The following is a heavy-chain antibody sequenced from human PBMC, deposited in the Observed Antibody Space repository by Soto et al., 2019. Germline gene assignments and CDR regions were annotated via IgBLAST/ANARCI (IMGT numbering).Heavy chain of an antibody. CDR3: AKDGWDIVVVPAAMDYYYYMDV. Sequence: GGSLRLSCAASGFTFSSYGMHWVRQAPGKGLEWVAVISYDGSNKYYADSVKGRFTISRDNSKNTLYLQMNSLRAEDTAVYYCAKDGWDIVVVPAAMDYYYYMDVWGKGTTVTVSS. CDR1: GFTFSSYG. V-gene: IGHV3-30*18. J-gene: IGHJ6*03. CDR2: ISYDGSNK. D-gene: IGHD2-2*01.